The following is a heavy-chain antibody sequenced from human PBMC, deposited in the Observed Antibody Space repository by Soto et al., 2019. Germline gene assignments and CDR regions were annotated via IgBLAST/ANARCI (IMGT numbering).Heavy chain of an antibody. Sequence: GGSLRLSCAASGFTFSSYGMHWVRQAPGKGLEWVAVIWYDGSNKYYADSVKGRFTISRDNSKNTLYLQMNSLRAEDTAVYYCARDGSSWEGFDYWGQGTLVTVSS. CDR1: GFTFSSYG. CDR2: IWYDGSNK. CDR3: ARDGSSWEGFDY. V-gene: IGHV3-33*01. D-gene: IGHD6-13*01. J-gene: IGHJ4*02.